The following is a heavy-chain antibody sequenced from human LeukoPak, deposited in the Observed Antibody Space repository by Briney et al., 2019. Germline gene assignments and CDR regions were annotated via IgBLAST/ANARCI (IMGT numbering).Heavy chain of an antibody. D-gene: IGHD7-27*01. CDR1: GYSFTRKW. J-gene: IGHJ4*02. Sequence: HGESLKISCKGSGYSFTRKWIGWVRQMPGKGLEWMAIIYPGDSDTRYSPSFQGQVTISADKSINTAYLQWSSLKASDTAMYYCARRDNWGQPYYFDYWGQGTLVTVSS. CDR3: ARRDNWGQPYYFDY. V-gene: IGHV5-51*01. CDR2: IYPGDSDT.